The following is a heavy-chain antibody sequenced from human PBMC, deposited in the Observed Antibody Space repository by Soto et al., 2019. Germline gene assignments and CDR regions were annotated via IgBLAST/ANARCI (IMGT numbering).Heavy chain of an antibody. J-gene: IGHJ6*02. V-gene: IGHV1-2*02. CDR1: GYTFTGYY. Sequence: RASVKVSCKASGYTFTGYYMHWVRQAPGQGLEWMGWINPNSGGTNYAQKFQGRVTMTRDTSISTAYMELSRLRSDDTAVYYCARSFGAEGHYYYYGMDVWGQGTTVTVSS. D-gene: IGHD3-3*01. CDR3: ARSFGAEGHYYYYGMDV. CDR2: INPNSGGT.